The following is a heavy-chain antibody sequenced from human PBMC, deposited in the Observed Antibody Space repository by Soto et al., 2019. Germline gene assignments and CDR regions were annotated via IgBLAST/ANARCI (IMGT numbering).Heavy chain of an antibody. CDR3: TKGLFSGSSYSGSWYYFDS. CDR2: INHSGSS. CDR1: GVSISGYI. D-gene: IGHD1-26*01. V-gene: IGHV4-34*01. Sequence: SETLSLTCSVSGVSISGYIWTWIRQTPGKGLQWIGQINHSGSSIYNPSLKNRVXISTMSNNKFSLELSSVTAADTAVYYCTKGLFSGSSYSGSWYYFDSWGQGTMVTVSS. J-gene: IGHJ4*02.